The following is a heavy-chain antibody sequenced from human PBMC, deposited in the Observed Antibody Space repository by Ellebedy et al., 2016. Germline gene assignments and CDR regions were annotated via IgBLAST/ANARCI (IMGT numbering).Heavy chain of an antibody. CDR2: IDSDGSST. V-gene: IGHV3-74*01. D-gene: IGHD2/OR15-2a*01. CDR1: GFTFSSNW. J-gene: IGHJ4*02. Sequence: GGSLRLSCAASGFTFSSNWMHWVRQAPGKGLVWVSRIDSDGSSTSYADSVKGRFTISRDNARKTLYLQMNSLRAEDTAIYYCVRDLGVTSSYLDTWGQGTLVTVSS. CDR3: VRDLGVTSSYLDT.